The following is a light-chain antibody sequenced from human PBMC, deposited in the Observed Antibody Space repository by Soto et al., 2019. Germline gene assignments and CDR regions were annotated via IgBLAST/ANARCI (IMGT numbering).Light chain of an antibody. CDR3: QHQRT. CDR1: QSISSG. J-gene: IGKJ1*01. Sequence: DIQMTQSPATLSASVGDRVTITCRASQSISSGLAWYQQKPGKAPKLLIYKTSSLEDGVPSRFSGSGSGTEFTLTISSLQPGDFATYYCQHQRTFGQGTKVDIK. CDR2: KTS. V-gene: IGKV1-5*03.